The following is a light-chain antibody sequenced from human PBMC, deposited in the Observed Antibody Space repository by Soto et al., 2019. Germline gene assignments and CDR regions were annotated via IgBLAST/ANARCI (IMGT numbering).Light chain of an antibody. V-gene: IGLV4-69*01. CDR3: QAWGTGMV. Sequence: QSVLTQSPSASASLGASVKLTCTLSNGHNTNAIAWHQQRPEKGHRFVMKLNSDGSHSRGGGIPDRFSGSSSGAERYLTISGLQCEDEADYYCQAWGTGMVFGGGTKLTVL. CDR1: NGHNTNA. CDR2: LNSDGSH. J-gene: IGLJ2*01.